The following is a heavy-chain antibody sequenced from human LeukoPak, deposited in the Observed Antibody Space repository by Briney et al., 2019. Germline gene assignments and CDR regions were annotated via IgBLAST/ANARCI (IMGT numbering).Heavy chain of an antibody. J-gene: IGHJ4*02. V-gene: IGHV3-23*01. D-gene: IGHD3-10*01. Sequence: GGSLRLSCAASGFTVSSNYMSWVRQAPGKGLECVSVISGSGGGIYYADSVKGRFTISRDNSKKTLYLQMSSLRAEDTAVYYCAKAYASGSYNNFDYWGQGTLVTVSS. CDR3: AKAYASGSYNNFDY. CDR2: ISGSGGGI. CDR1: GFTVSSNY.